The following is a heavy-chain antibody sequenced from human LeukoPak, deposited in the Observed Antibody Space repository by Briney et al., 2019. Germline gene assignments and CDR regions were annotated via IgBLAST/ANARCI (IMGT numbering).Heavy chain of an antibody. V-gene: IGHV3-11*01. J-gene: IGHJ4*01. CDR3: STDPRLLIY. Sequence: GGSLRLSCVVSGFSFSDSYMTWIRQTPGKGLEWLAYISGSGSDIYYADSVKGRFTFSRDNAKNSLYLQMNSLRPEDTALYYCSTDPRLLIYWGHGTLVTVSS. D-gene: IGHD2-8*01. CDR1: GFSFSDSY. CDR2: ISGSGSDI.